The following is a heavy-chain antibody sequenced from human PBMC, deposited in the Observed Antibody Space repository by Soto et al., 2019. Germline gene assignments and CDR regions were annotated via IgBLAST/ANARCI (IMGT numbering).Heavy chain of an antibody. Sequence: NPSETLSLTCTVSGGSVNSGDYYWSWIRQPPGKGLEWIGYIFYTGSTYYNPSLESRVTISADTSKNQFSLNLSSVTAADTAMYYCATGAYTSSSSYFDFWAQGTLVTVSS. CDR2: IFYTGST. J-gene: IGHJ4*02. V-gene: IGHV4-30-4*01. CDR1: GGSVNSGDYY. D-gene: IGHD6-6*01. CDR3: ATGAYTSSSSYFDF.